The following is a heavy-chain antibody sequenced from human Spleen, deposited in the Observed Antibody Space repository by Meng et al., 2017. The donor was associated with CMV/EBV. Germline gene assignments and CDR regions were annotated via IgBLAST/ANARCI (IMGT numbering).Heavy chain of an antibody. CDR1: GFTFSSYA. CDR2: IRYDGSNT. V-gene: IGHV3-30*02. D-gene: IGHD3-10*01. J-gene: IGHJ4*02. Sequence: GESLKISCAASGFTFSSYAISWVRQAPGKGLEWVAFIRYDGSNTYYADSVKGRFTISRDNSKNTLYLQMNSLGAEDTAVYYCARVGYYGSGSMGYFDYWGQGTLVTVSS. CDR3: ARVGYYGSGSMGYFDY.